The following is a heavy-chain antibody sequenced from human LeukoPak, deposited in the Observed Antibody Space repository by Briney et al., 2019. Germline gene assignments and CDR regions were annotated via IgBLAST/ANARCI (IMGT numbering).Heavy chain of an antibody. Sequence: GGSLRLSCAASGFTVSINYMSWVRQAPGEGLEWVSVIYSGGSTYYADSVKGRFTISRDNSKNTLYLQMNSLRAEDTAVYYCARELRNYDILTGFCGMDVWGQGTTVTVSS. CDR3: ARELRNYDILTGFCGMDV. CDR2: IYSGGST. CDR1: GFTVSINY. D-gene: IGHD3-9*01. V-gene: IGHV3-66*01. J-gene: IGHJ6*02.